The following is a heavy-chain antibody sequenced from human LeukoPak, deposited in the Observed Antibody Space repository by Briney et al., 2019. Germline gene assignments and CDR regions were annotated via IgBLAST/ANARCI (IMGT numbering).Heavy chain of an antibody. D-gene: IGHD3-9*01. J-gene: IGHJ4*02. CDR2: ISAYKGNT. V-gene: IGHV1-18*01. CDR3: ARDRYSSSFYDILTGNGYDY. CDR1: GYTFTSYG. Sequence: ASVKVSCKASGYTFTSYGISWVRQAPGQGLEWMRWISAYKGNTNYAQKLQGRVTMTTDTSTSTAYMELRSLRSDDTAVYFCARDRYSSSFYDILTGNGYDYWGQGTLVTVSS.